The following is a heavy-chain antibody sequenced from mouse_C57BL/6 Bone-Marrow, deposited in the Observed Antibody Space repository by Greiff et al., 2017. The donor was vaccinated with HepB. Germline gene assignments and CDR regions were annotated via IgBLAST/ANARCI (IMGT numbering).Heavy chain of an antibody. V-gene: IGHV1-69*01. CDR3: ARAGWLKGYYAMDY. D-gene: IGHD2-3*01. J-gene: IGHJ4*01. CDR2: IDPSDSYT. Sequence: QVQLQHPGAELVMPGASVKLSCKASGYTFTSYWMHWVKQRPGQGLEWIGEIDPSDSYTNYNQKFKGKSTLTVDKSSSTAYMQLSSLTSEDSAVYYCARAGWLKGYYAMDYWGQGTSVTVSS. CDR1: GYTFTSYW.